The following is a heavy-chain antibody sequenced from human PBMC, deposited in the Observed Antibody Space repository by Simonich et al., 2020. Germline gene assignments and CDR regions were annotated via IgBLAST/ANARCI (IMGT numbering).Heavy chain of an antibody. CDR3: ARGGYSGSYNWFDP. CDR1: GFTFSSYD. V-gene: IGHV3-13*01. D-gene: IGHD1-26*01. J-gene: IGHJ5*02. CDR2: MGTAGET. Sequence: EVQLVESGGGLVQPGGSLRLSCAASGFTFSSYDMHWVRQAKGKGLEWAPAMGTAGETYYPGSVKGRFTISRENAKNSLYLQMNSLRAGDTAVYYCARGGYSGSYNWFDPWGQGTLVTVSS.